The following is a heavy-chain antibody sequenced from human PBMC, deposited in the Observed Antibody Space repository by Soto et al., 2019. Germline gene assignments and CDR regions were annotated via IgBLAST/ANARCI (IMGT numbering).Heavy chain of an antibody. D-gene: IGHD1-20*01. V-gene: IGHV1-18*01. CDR1: GYTFTSYC. CDR3: ARDWDNWNPTWGDVFDI. Sequence: ASVKVSCKASGYTFTSYCISWVRQAPGQGLEWMGWISAYNGNTNYAQKLQGRVTMTTDTSTSTAYMELRSLRSDDTAVYYCARDWDNWNPTWGDVFDIWGQGTLVTVSS. J-gene: IGHJ3*02. CDR2: ISAYNGNT.